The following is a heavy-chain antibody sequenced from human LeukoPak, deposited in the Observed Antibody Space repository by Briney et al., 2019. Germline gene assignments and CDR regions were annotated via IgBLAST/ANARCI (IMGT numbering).Heavy chain of an antibody. J-gene: IGHJ6*03. Sequence: EASVKVSCMASGYTFTGYYMHWVRQAPAQGLEWMGWLNSNSGDTNYAQKFQGRVSMTRDTSISTAYMELSRLSSDDTAVYYCARTLDRFYYYMDVWAKGPRSPSP. CDR2: LNSNSGDT. CDR3: ARTLDRFYYYMDV. CDR1: GYTFTGYY. V-gene: IGHV1-2*02.